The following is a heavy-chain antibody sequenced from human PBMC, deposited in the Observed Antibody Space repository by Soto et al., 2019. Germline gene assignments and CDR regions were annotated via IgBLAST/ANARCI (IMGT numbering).Heavy chain of an antibody. Sequence: PSETLSLTCAVSGGSVNSDDWWYWVRQSPGKGLEWIGEIYHSGSTNYNPSLMSRVTISVDKSKNQFSLKLKSVTAADTAVYYCARSNCGGVCRGRWFHFWGLGNLVTVSS. CDR2: IYHSGST. CDR3: ARSNCGGVCRGRWFHF. J-gene: IGHJ4*02. V-gene: IGHV4-4*02. CDR1: GGSVNSDDW. D-gene: IGHD2-8*02.